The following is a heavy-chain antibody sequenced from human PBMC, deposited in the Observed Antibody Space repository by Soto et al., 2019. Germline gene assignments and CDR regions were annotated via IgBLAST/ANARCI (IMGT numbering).Heavy chain of an antibody. Sequence: VGSLRLSCAASGFTFSSYGMHWVRQAPGKGREWVAVIWYDGSNKYYADSVKGRFTISRDNSKNTLYLQMNSLRAEDTAVYYCARDTYYYDSSGYFPGYWGQGTLVTVSS. V-gene: IGHV3-33*01. J-gene: IGHJ4*02. CDR1: GFTFSSYG. CDR2: IWYDGSNK. D-gene: IGHD3-22*01. CDR3: ARDTYYYDSSGYFPGY.